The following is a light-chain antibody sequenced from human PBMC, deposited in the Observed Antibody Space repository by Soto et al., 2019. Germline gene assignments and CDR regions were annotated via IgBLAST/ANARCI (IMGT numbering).Light chain of an antibody. CDR1: SSNIGSNT. V-gene: IGLV1-44*01. CDR2: SNN. CDR3: AAWDDSLHGFYV. J-gene: IGLJ1*01. Sequence: QSVLTRPPSASGTPGQRVTISCSGSSSNIGSNTVNWYQQLPGTAPKLLIYSNNQRPSGVPDRFSGSKSGTSASLAISGLQSEDEADYYCAAWDDSLHGFYVFGTGTKVTVL.